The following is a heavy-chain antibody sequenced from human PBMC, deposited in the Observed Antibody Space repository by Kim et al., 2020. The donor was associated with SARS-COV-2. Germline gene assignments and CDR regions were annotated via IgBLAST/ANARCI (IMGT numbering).Heavy chain of an antibody. D-gene: IGHD3-10*01. Sequence: DSVKGRFTISRDTAKNTLYLQMNSLRADDTALYYCAKAGDTSGSFYRADDFWGQGTLVTVSS. CDR3: AKAGDTSGSFYRADDF. J-gene: IGHJ4*02. V-gene: IGHV3-23*01.